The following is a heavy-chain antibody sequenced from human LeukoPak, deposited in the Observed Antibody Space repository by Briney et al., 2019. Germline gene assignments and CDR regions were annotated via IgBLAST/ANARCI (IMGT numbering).Heavy chain of an antibody. CDR2: IYYSGST. V-gene: IGHV4-59*01. CDR3: ARSQVTIFGVVIIFDAFDI. D-gene: IGHD3-3*01. CDR1: GGSIRSYY. Sequence: SETLSLSCTVSGGSIRSYYWSWIRQPPGKGLECIGYIYYSGSTNYNPSLKSRVTISVDTSKNQFSLKLSSVTAADTAVYYCARSQVTIFGVVIIFDAFDIWGQGTMVTVSS. J-gene: IGHJ3*02.